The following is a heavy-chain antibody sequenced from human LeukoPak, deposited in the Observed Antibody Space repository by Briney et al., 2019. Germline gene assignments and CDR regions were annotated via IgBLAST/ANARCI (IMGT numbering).Heavy chain of an antibody. D-gene: IGHD2-2*01. CDR2: IGTAGDA. CDR1: GFTFSSYD. V-gene: IGHV3-13*01. Sequence: GSLRLSCAASGFTFSSYDMHWVRQATGKGLEWVSAIGTAGDAYYPGSVKGRFTISRENAKNSLSLQMNSLRAGDTAVYYCVRGAKNQYQLPLYYFDYWGQGTLVTVSS. J-gene: IGHJ4*02. CDR3: VRGAKNQYQLPLYYFDY.